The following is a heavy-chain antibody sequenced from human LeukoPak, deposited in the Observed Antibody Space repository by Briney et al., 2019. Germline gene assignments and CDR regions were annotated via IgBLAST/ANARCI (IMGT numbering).Heavy chain of an antibody. V-gene: IGHV6-1*01. Sequence: QTLSLTCAVSGGSVSSNSAAWNWIRQSPSRGLEWLGRTYFRSQWYNDYAVSVKSRIIINPDTSKNQFSLQLNSVTPEDTAVYYCARGWEPYSSSLDYWGQGTLVTVSS. J-gene: IGHJ4*02. CDR1: GGSVSSNSAA. CDR3: ARGWEPYSSSLDY. D-gene: IGHD6-13*01. CDR2: TYFRSQWYN.